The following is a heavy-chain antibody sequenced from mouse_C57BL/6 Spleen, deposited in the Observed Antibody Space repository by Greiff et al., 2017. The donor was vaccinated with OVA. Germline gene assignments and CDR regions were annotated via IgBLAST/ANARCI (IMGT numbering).Heavy chain of an antibody. CDR1: GYTFTDYY. D-gene: IGHD1-1*01. Sequence: VQLQQSGPELVKPGASVKISCKASGYTFTDYYMNWVKQSHGKSLEWIGDINPNNGGTSYNQKFKGKATLTVDKSSSTAYMELRSLTSEDSAVYYCARRVTTDYAMDYWGQGTSVTVSS. CDR3: ARRVTTDYAMDY. V-gene: IGHV1-26*01. CDR2: INPNNGGT. J-gene: IGHJ4*01.